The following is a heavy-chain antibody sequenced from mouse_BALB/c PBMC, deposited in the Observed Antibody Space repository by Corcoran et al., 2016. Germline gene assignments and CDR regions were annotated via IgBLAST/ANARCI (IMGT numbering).Heavy chain of an antibody. V-gene: IGHV14-3*02. J-gene: IGHJ2*01. CDR1: GFNIKDTY. Sequence: EVQLQQSGAELVKPGASVKLSCTASGFNIKDTYMHWVKQRPEQGLEWIGRIDPSNGNTKYDPKFQCKATMTAETSSNTVYLQLSSLTSEATAVYYCGRSREGNYVVYWGQGTTLTVSS. CDR3: GRSREGNYVVY. D-gene: IGHD2-1*01. CDR2: IDPSNGNT.